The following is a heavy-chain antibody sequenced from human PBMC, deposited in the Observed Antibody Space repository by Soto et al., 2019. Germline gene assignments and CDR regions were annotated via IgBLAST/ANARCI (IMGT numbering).Heavy chain of an antibody. Sequence: PGGSLRLSCAASAFTFSSYGMHWVRQAPGKGLEWVAVISYDGSNKYYADSVKGRFTISRDNSKNTLYLQMNSLRAEDTAVYYCAKVPDYYYGMDVWGQGTTVTVSS. CDR3: AKVPDYYYGMDV. J-gene: IGHJ6*02. V-gene: IGHV3-30*18. CDR1: AFTFSSYG. CDR2: ISYDGSNK.